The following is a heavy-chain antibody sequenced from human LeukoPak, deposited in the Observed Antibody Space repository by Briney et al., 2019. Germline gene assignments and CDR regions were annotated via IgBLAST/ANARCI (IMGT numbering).Heavy chain of an antibody. J-gene: IGHJ4*02. D-gene: IGHD2-2*01. V-gene: IGHV1-2*02. CDR3: ARAVFRPAAVDY. Sequence: ASVKVSCKASGYTXTGYYMHWVRQAPGQGLEWMGWINPNSGGTNYAQKFQGRVTMTRDTSISTAYMELRRLRSDDTAVYYCARAVFRPAAVDYWGQGTLVTVSS. CDR2: INPNSGGT. CDR1: GYTXTGYY.